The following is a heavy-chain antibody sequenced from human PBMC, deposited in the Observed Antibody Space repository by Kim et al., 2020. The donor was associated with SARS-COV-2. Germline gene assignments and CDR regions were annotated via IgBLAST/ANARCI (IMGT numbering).Heavy chain of an antibody. V-gene: IGHV3-30*02. D-gene: IGHD3-9*01. J-gene: IGHJ6*02. CDR3: AKVVRYFDWSYYYYGMDV. Sequence: KGRFTISRDNSKNTLYLQMNSLRAEDTAVYYCAKVVRYFDWSYYYYGMDVWGQGTTVTVSS.